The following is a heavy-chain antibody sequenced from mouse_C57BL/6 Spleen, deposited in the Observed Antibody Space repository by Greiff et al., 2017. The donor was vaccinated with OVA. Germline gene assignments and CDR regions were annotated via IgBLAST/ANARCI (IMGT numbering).Heavy chain of an antibody. Sequence: QVQLMESGPELVKPGASVKLSCKASGYTFTSYDINWVKQRPGQGLEWIGWICPRDGSTKSNEKLTGKATLTVDTSSSTAYLALHRLTSEDSAVYSCAYYGSSYDGTGYWGQGTTLTVSS. CDR1: GYTFTSYD. J-gene: IGHJ2*01. CDR3: AYYGSSYDGTGY. CDR2: ICPRDGST. D-gene: IGHD1-1*01. V-gene: IGHV1-85*01.